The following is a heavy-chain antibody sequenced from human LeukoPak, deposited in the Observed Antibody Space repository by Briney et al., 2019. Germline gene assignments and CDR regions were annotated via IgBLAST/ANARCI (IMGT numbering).Heavy chain of an antibody. D-gene: IGHD1-26*01. CDR1: GFSFRTYS. J-gene: IGHJ3*02. Sequence: PGRSLRLYCAASGFSFRTYSIHWVRQAPGRGLEWVTVVSADGRTQLYSDSVKGRFTVSRDNSLNTLHLQMNSLKTEDTAVYYCARVRDSGRWGAFDIWGQGTMVTVSS. V-gene: IGHV3-30*03. CDR2: VSADGRTQ. CDR3: ARVRDSGRWGAFDI.